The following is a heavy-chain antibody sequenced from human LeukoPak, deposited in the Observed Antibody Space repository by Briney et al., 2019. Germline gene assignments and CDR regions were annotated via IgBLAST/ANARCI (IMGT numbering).Heavy chain of an antibody. J-gene: IGHJ5*02. CDR2: ISLDGSQK. CDR3: SKDLTSDFGGDLDP. V-gene: IGHV3-30*02. CDR1: GFTFSSYG. Sequence: GGSLRLSCAASGFTFSSYGMHWVRQAPGKGLEWVALISLDGSQKYYADSVKGRFTISRDNSKSTVYLQMNSLRVEDAAVYYCSKDLTSDFGGDLDPWGQGTLVTVSS. D-gene: IGHD3-10*01.